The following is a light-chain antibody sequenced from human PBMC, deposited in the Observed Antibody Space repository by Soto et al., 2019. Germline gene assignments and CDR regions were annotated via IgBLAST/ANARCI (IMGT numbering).Light chain of an antibody. Sequence: EIVLTQSPATLSSSPGERAALSCRASQSISAYLAWYQQRPGQAPRLLIYDASNRATGVPDRFSGSGSGTDFTLTISSLEPEDFAVYYCQQRDKSPRITFGGGTRVEIK. J-gene: IGKJ4*01. CDR2: DAS. CDR3: QQRDKSPRIT. CDR1: QSISAY. V-gene: IGKV3-11*01.